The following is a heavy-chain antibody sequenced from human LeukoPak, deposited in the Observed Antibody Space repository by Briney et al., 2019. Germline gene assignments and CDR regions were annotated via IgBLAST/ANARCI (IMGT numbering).Heavy chain of an antibody. Sequence: GGSLRLSCAASGFTFSNYAIHWVRQAPGKGLEWVAVISYGGSNKYYADSVKGRFAISRDNSKNTLFLQMNNLRAEDTAVYYCARDGEGVLGFDYWGQGTLVTVSS. CDR2: ISYGGSNK. J-gene: IGHJ4*02. D-gene: IGHD2-8*02. V-gene: IGHV3-30*09. CDR3: ARDGEGVLGFDY. CDR1: GFTFSNYA.